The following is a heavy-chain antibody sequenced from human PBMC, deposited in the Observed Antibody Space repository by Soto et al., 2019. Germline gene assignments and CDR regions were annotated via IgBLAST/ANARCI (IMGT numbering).Heavy chain of an antibody. J-gene: IGHJ4*02. V-gene: IGHV1-2*02. Sequence: ASVKVSCKTSGYTFTGHYIHWVRQAPQQGPEWMGEIGPESGATRYAQKFRGRVTMTMDTSITTVYMELKNLSPDDTAVYYCGRGRSGQIVVFYWGQGTPVTVYS. CDR2: IGPESGAT. CDR3: GRGRSGQIVVFY. CDR1: GYTFTGHY. D-gene: IGHD1-26*01.